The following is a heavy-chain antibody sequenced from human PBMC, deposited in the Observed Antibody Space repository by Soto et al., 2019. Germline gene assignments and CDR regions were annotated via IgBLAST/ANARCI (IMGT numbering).Heavy chain of an antibody. CDR1: SGSISSYY. D-gene: IGHD5-18*01. J-gene: IGHJ4*02. Sequence: SETLSLTCTVSSGSISSYYWSWIRQPPGKGLEWIGYIYYSGSTNYNPSLKSRVTISVDTSKNQFSLKLSSVTAADTAVYYCASRARGYSYGWFDYWGQGTLVTVSS. CDR3: ASRARGYSYGWFDY. CDR2: IYYSGST. V-gene: IGHV4-59*08.